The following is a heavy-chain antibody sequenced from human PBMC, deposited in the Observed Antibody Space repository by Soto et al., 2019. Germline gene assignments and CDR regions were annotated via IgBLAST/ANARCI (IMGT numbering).Heavy chain of an antibody. CDR3: ARDWAGIRGITGTNYYYYGMDV. D-gene: IGHD1-7*01. J-gene: IGHJ6*02. Sequence: SVKVSCKASGGTFSSYAISWVRQAPGQGLEWMGGIIPIFGTANYAQKFQGRVTITADESTSTAYMELSSLRSEDTAVYYCARDWAGIRGITGTNYYYYGMDVWGQGTTVTVSS. V-gene: IGHV1-69*13. CDR1: GGTFSSYA. CDR2: IIPIFGTA.